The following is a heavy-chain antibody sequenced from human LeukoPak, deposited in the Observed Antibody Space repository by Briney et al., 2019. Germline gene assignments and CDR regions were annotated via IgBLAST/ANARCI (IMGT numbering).Heavy chain of an antibody. CDR2: ISSSSSYK. D-gene: IGHD3-10*01. CDR1: GFTFSSYS. CDR3: ARRLFGVDGGFDY. J-gene: IGHJ4*02. V-gene: IGHV3-21*03. Sequence: GGSLRLSCAASGFTFSSYSMNWVRQAPGQGLQWVSSISSSSSYKYYADSVKGRFTISRDNAKNSLYLQMNSLRAENTAVYYCARRLFGVDGGFDYWGQGTLVTVSS.